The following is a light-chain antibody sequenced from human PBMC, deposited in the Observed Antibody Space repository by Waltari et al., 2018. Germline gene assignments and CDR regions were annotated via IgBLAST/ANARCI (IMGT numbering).Light chain of an antibody. CDR3: SSYTSTSSYV. J-gene: IGLJ1*01. V-gene: IGLV2-14*01. CDR1: SNDVGGYNF. CDR2: DVT. Sequence: QSALTQPASVSGSPGQSITISCTGTSNDVGGYNFFSWYQQHPGKAPKLIIYDVTERPSGVSHRFSGSKSGNTASLTISGLQAEDEADYYCSSYTSTSSYVFGAETKVTVL.